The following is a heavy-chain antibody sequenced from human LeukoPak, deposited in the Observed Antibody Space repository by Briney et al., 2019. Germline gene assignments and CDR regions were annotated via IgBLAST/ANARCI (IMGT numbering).Heavy chain of an antibody. Sequence: ASVKVSCKTSGYSFNGYGISWVRQVPGRGLEWVAWISGYNGKTNHAQRVQGRVTLTTDISTSTAYMELRGLRSDDTAVYYCVRDTGEWLLPQAADYWGQGTLVAVSS. D-gene: IGHD3-3*01. CDR1: GYSFNGYG. CDR2: ISGYNGKT. J-gene: IGHJ4*02. V-gene: IGHV1-18*01. CDR3: VRDTGEWLLPQAADY.